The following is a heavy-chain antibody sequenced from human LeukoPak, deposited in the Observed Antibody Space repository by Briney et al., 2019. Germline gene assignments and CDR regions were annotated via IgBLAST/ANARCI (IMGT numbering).Heavy chain of an antibody. CDR1: GFTFSSYE. J-gene: IGHJ6*02. V-gene: IGHV3-48*03. D-gene: IGHD3-3*01. CDR3: ARESYDFWSGYPSMDV. CDR2: ISSSGSTI. Sequence: GGSLRLSCAASGFTFSSYEMNWVRQAPGKGLEWVSYISSSGSTIYYADSVKGRFTISRDNAKNSLYLQMNSLRAEDTAVYYCARESYDFWSGYPSMDVWGQGTTVTVSS.